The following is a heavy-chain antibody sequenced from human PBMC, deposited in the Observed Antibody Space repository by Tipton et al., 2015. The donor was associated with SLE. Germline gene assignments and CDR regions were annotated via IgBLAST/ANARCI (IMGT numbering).Heavy chain of an antibody. D-gene: IGHD3-22*01. J-gene: IGHJ3*02. V-gene: IGHV4-38-2*01. CDR2: IYHSGST. CDR1: GYSISSGYY. Sequence: TLSLTCAVSGYSISSGYYWGWIRQPPGKGLEWIGSIYHSGSTYYNPSLKSRVTISVDTSKNQFSLKLSSVTAADTAVYYCALLYDSSGYDAFDIWGQGTMVTVSS. CDR3: ALLYDSSGYDAFDI.